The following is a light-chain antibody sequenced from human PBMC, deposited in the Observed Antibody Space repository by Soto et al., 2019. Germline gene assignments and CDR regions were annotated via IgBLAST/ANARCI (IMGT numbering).Light chain of an antibody. CDR2: DAS. CDR1: QRIISY. V-gene: IGKV1-8*01. CDR3: QQANSLPLT. Sequence: AVRMTQSPSSVSASTGDTVTITCRASQRIISYLAWYQQKPGKAPNLLIYDASILQSGVPSRFSGSGSGTDFTLTISSLQPEDFATYYCQQANSLPLTFGGGTKVQIK. J-gene: IGKJ4*02.